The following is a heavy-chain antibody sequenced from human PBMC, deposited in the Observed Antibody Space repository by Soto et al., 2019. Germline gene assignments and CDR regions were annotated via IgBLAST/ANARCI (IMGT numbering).Heavy chain of an antibody. CDR1: GFTFSSYA. V-gene: IGHV3-30-3*01. Sequence: GGSLRLSCAASGFTFSSYAMHWVRQAPGKGLEWVAVISYDGSNKYYADSVKGRFTISRDNSKNTLYLQMNSLRAEDTAVYYCARGVDTASYYYYGMDVWGQGTTVTVSS. D-gene: IGHD5-18*01. CDR2: ISYDGSNK. J-gene: IGHJ6*02. CDR3: ARGVDTASYYYYGMDV.